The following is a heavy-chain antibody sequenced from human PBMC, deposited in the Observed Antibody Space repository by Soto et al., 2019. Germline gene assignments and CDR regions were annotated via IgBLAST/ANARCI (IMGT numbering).Heavy chain of an antibody. CDR2: INLILSMS. CDR3: ATSYGSGYRAFDY. CDR1: GDTFSFYT. D-gene: IGHD3-10*01. J-gene: IGHJ4*02. V-gene: IGHV1-69*02. Sequence: QVQLVQSGAEVKKPGSSVKVSCKASGDTFSFYTINWVRQAPGLGLEWVGRINLILSMSNYAQKFQGRVTMTADKSTSTAYMELRSLRSEDTAMYYCATSYGSGYRAFDYWGQGALVTVSS.